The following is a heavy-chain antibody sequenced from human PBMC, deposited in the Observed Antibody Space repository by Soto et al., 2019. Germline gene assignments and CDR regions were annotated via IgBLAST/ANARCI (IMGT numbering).Heavy chain of an antibody. CDR3: SSLPDGYTSGLDY. V-gene: IGHV4-30-4*01. Sequence: QVQLQESGPGLVKPSQTLSLSCTVSGASISSGDYYWNWIRQPPGKGLEWIGYIYYTGNTVFNPSRKSRVSISVDTSKNLFSLKLNPVTAANTAVYYCSSLPDGYTSGLDYWGQGTLVTVSS. D-gene: IGHD5-12*01. CDR2: IYYTGNT. J-gene: IGHJ4*02. CDR1: GASISSGDYY.